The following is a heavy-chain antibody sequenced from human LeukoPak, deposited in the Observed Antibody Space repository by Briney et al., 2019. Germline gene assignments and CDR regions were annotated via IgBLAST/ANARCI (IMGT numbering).Heavy chain of an antibody. V-gene: IGHV3-23*01. CDR2: TVSRGTT. D-gene: IGHD6-19*01. Sequence: GGSLRLSCVASGFTFTSDAMNWVRQAPGKGLEWVSSTVSRGTTQYADSVKGRFTVSGDTSKNTLYLQMNSLRADDTAVYYCAKCSTSAYTTGWCNWIDPWGQGTLVTVSS. J-gene: IGHJ5*02. CDR1: GFTFTSDA. CDR3: AKCSTSAYTTGWCNWIDP.